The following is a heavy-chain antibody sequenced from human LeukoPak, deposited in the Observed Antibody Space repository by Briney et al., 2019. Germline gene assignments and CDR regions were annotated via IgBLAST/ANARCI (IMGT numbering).Heavy chain of an antibody. CDR2: INPSGGST. CDR1: GYTFTSYY. V-gene: IGHV1-46*01. Sequence: ASVKVSCKASGYTFTSYYMHWVRQAPGQGLEWMGIINPSGGSTSYAQKFQGRVTMTRDTSTSTVYMELSSLRSEDTAVYYCARGVVCSPAQSTSCQWGGAFDIWGQGTMVTVSS. D-gene: IGHD2-2*01. J-gene: IGHJ3*02. CDR3: ARGVVCSPAQSTSCQWGGAFDI.